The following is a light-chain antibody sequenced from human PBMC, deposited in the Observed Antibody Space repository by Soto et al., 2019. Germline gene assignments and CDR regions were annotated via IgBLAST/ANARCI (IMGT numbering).Light chain of an antibody. J-gene: IGKJ2*01. V-gene: IGKV1-39*01. CDR2: GAY. CDR3: QQSYSSPPEFS. CDR1: QTIITY. Sequence: DIQMTQSPSSLSASIGDRVTITCRASQTIITYLNWYQQKPGNAPRLLIHGAYNLENGVPTGFSGSGSGTVFTLTISSLHPEDFATYYCQQSYSSPPEFSFGQGTNLEIK.